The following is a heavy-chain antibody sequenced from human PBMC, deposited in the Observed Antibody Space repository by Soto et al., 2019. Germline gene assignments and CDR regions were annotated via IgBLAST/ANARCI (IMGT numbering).Heavy chain of an antibody. D-gene: IGHD2-15*01. V-gene: IGHV4-31*03. CDR2: IYYSGST. J-gene: IGHJ1*01. CDR3: ARGPLGYCSGGSCYSGRGRPRVDQKFQH. CDR1: GGSIGTGSYY. Sequence: TSETLSLTCTVSGGSIGTGSYYWSWIRQHPGKGLEWIGYIYYSGSTYYNSSLRSRVTISLDTSKNRFSLKLSSVTAADTAVYYCARGPLGYCSGGSCYSGRGRPRVDQKFQHWGQGTLVTVSS.